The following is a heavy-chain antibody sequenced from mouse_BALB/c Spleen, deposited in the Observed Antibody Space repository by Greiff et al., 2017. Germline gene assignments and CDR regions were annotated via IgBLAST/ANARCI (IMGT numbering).Heavy chain of an antibody. CDR2: IAPGSGST. Sequence: DLVKPGASVKLSCKASGYTFTSYWINWIKQRPGQGLEWIGRIAPGSGSTYYNEMFKGKATLTVDTSSSTAYIQLSSLSSEDSAVYFCARGRVYWYFDVGGAGTTVTVSS. CDR3: ARGRVYWYFDV. J-gene: IGHJ1*01. CDR1: GYTFTSYW. V-gene: IGHV1S41*01.